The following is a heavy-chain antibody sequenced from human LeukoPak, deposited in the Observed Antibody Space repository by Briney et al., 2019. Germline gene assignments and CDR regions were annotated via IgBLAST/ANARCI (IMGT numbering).Heavy chain of an antibody. CDR2: IYYSGST. CDR1: GGSISSSSYY. Sequence: SETLSLTCTVSGGSISSSSYYWGWIRQPPGKGLEWIGSIYYSGSTYYNPSLKSRVTISVDTSKNQFSLKLSSVTAADTAVYYCARDRSYHNAFDIWGQGTMVTVSS. J-gene: IGHJ3*02. D-gene: IGHD2-2*01. V-gene: IGHV4-39*07. CDR3: ARDRSYHNAFDI.